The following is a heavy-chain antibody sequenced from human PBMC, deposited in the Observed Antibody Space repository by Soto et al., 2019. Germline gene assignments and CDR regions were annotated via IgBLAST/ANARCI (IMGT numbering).Heavy chain of an antibody. CDR1: GGSISSYY. V-gene: IGHV4-59*08. Sequence: QVQLQESGPGLVKPSETLSLTCTVSGGSISSYYWSWIRQPPGKGLEWIGFIYYSGNTNYNPSLKSRVTISVDTSKNQFSQKLSCVTAADTAVYYGARHGGYSGGAYAFDVWGQGTMVIVSS. D-gene: IGHD6-19*01. J-gene: IGHJ3*01. CDR2: IYYSGNT. CDR3: ARHGGYSGGAYAFDV.